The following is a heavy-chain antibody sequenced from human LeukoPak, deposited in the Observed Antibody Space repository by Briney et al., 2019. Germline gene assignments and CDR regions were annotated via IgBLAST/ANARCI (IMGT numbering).Heavy chain of an antibody. D-gene: IGHD2-15*01. CDR3: ARDPNVVIVSASCFDY. CDR2: ISYDGSNK. Sequence: GGSLRLSCAASGFTFSSYAMHWVRQAPGKGLEWVAVISYDGSNKYYADSVKGRFTISRDNSKNTLYLQMNSLRAEDAAVYYCARDPNVVIVSASCFDYWGQGTLVTVSS. V-gene: IGHV3-30*04. CDR1: GFTFSSYA. J-gene: IGHJ4*02.